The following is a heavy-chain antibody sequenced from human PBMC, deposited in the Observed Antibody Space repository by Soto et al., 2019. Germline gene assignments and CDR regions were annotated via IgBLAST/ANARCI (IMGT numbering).Heavy chain of an antibody. D-gene: IGHD2-21*01. Sequence: SVKVSCKASVGTFSSYAISWVRQAPGQGLEWMGGIIPIFGTANYAQKFQGRVTITADKSTSTAYMELSGLRSEDTAVYYCARLWMYYGMDVWGQGTTVTVSS. V-gene: IGHV1-69*06. CDR2: IIPIFGTA. J-gene: IGHJ6*02. CDR3: ARLWMYYGMDV. CDR1: VGTFSSYA.